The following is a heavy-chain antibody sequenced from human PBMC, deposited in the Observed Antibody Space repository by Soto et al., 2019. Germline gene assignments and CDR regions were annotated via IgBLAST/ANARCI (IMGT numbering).Heavy chain of an antibody. V-gene: IGHV2-5*02. CDR3: VPKGGGDRILDY. J-gene: IGHJ4*02. CDR2: IYWDDYK. Sequence: QITLKESGPALVKPTQTLTLTCTFSGFSLSTSGVGVGWIRQPPGEALEWLALIYWDDYKHFSPSLESRLTNTKETSKNPVVLTIAHLDPVDTAPYSFVPKGGGDRILDYWGQGTLVTVSS. CDR1: GFSLSTSGVG. D-gene: IGHD3-16*01.